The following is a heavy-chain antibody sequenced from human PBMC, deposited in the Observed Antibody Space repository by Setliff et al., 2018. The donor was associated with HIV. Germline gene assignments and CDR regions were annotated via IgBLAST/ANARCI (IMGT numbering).Heavy chain of an antibody. V-gene: IGHV4-38-2*02. J-gene: IGHJ5*02. Sequence: SETLSLTCTVSGSSISSNYYWAWIRQAPGKGLEWIGCIDASANTYYIPSLKSRATISIDTSENQLSLKLRSVTAADTAVYYCARDYSSSSWYWFDPWGQGTLVTVSS. CDR2: IDASANT. CDR1: GSSISSNYY. D-gene: IGHD6-13*01. CDR3: ARDYSSSSWYWFDP.